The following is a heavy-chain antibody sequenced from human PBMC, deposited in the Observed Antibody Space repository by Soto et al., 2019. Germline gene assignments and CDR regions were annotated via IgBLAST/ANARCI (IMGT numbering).Heavy chain of an antibody. CDR2: INPSGGST. Sequence: GASVKVSCKASGYTFTSYYMHWVRQAPGQGLEWMGIINPSGGSTSYAQKFQGRVTMTRDTSTSTVYMELSSLRSEDTAVYYCARTDGSGSYSDWFDPWGQGTLVTVSS. J-gene: IGHJ5*02. CDR3: ARTDGSGSYSDWFDP. D-gene: IGHD3-10*01. CDR1: GYTFTSYY. V-gene: IGHV1-46*03.